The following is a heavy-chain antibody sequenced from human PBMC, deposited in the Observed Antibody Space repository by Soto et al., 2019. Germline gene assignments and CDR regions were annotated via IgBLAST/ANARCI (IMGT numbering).Heavy chain of an antibody. Sequence: SVKVSCKASGGTFSSYAISWVRQAPGQGLEWMGGIIPIFGTANYAQKFQGRVTITADESTSTAYMELSSLRSEDTAVYYCARALGKPNYDILTGPFDYWGQGTLVTVSS. V-gene: IGHV1-69*13. CDR2: IIPIFGTA. D-gene: IGHD3-9*01. J-gene: IGHJ4*02. CDR3: ARALGKPNYDILTGPFDY. CDR1: GGTFSSYA.